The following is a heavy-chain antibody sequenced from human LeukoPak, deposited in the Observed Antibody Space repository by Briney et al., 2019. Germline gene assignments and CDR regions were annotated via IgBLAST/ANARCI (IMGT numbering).Heavy chain of an antibody. V-gene: IGHV3-48*02. CDR1: GFTFSNYV. CDR3: ARDNDWAFHY. Sequence: GGSLRLSCAASGFTFSNYVMSWVRQAPGKGLEWVSYINHNGEMIFYPDFVKGRFTISRDNAKNSLYLQMNSLRDEDTAVYYCARDNDWAFHYWGQGTLVTVSS. J-gene: IGHJ4*02. D-gene: IGHD3-9*01. CDR2: INHNGEMI.